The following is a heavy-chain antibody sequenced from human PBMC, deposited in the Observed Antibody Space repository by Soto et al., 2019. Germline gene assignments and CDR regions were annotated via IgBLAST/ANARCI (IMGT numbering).Heavy chain of an antibody. CDR1: GFTFSSYS. CDR2: ISSSSSYI. V-gene: IGHV3-21*01. J-gene: IGHJ6*02. CDR3: AIDADNYYGMDV. Sequence: EVQLVESGGGLVKPGGSLRLSCAASGFTFSSYSMNWVRQAPGKGLEWVSSISSSSSYIYYAESVKGRFTISRDNAKNSLYLQMNSLRAEDTAVYYCAIDADNYYGMDVWGQGTTVTVSS.